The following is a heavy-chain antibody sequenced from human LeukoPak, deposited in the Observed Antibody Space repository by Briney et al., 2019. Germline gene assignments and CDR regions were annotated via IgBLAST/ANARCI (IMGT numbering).Heavy chain of an antibody. CDR1: GFTFSDYY. J-gene: IGHJ3*02. CDR2: ISSSGSTI. D-gene: IGHD3-22*01. V-gene: IGHV3-11*01. CDR3: AKDLWLAPRGDAFDI. Sequence: GGSLRLSCAASGFTFSDYYMSWIRQAPGKGLEWVSYISSSGSTIYYADSVKGRFTISRDNAKNSLYLQMNSLRAEDTAVYYCAKDLWLAPRGDAFDIWGQGTMVTVSS.